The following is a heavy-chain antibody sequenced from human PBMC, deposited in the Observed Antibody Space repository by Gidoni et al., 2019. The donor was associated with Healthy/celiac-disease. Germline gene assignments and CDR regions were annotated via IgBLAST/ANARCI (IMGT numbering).Heavy chain of an antibody. CDR2: ISSSSSYI. J-gene: IGHJ6*03. V-gene: IGHV3-21*01. D-gene: IGHD3-3*01. Sequence: EVQLVESGGGLVKPGGSLRLSCAASGFTFSSYSLTLVRQAPGKGLEWVSYISSSSSYIYYADSVKGRFTISRDNARNSLYLQMNSLRAEDTAVYYCARGSVEYYDFWSGYSYYYYMDVWGKGTTVTVSS. CDR3: ARGSVEYYDFWSGYSYYYYMDV. CDR1: GFTFSSYS.